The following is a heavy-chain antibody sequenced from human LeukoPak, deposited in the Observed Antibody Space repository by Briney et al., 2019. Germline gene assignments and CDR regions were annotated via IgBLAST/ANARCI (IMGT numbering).Heavy chain of an antibody. CDR3: AKDTAMAYYFDY. CDR2: ISGSGGST. Sequence: GGSLRLSSAASGFTFSSYGMSWVRQTPGKGLEWVSAISGSGGSTYYADSVKGRFTISRDNSKNTLYLQMNSLRAEDTAVYYCAKDTAMAYYFDYWGQGTLVTVSS. J-gene: IGHJ4*02. D-gene: IGHD5-18*01. V-gene: IGHV3-23*01. CDR1: GFTFSSYG.